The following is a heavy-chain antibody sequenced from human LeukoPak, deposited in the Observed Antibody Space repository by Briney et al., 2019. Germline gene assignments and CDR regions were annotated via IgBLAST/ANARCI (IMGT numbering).Heavy chain of an antibody. J-gene: IGHJ4*02. Sequence: GGSLLLSCAASGFTFSSYGMHWVRQAPGKRLEWVSYISSSGSTIYYADSVKGRFTISRDNAENSLYLQMSSLRAEDTAVYYCARDWSMAYWGQGTLVTVSS. CDR2: ISSSGSTI. CDR3: ARDWSMAY. V-gene: IGHV3-48*04. D-gene: IGHD2/OR15-2a*01. CDR1: GFTFSSYG.